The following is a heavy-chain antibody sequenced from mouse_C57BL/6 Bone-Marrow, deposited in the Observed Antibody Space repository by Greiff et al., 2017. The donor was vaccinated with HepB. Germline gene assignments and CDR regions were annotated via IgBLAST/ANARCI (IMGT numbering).Heavy chain of an antibody. CDR3: ARHEDKKWYGMDYFDY. CDR1: GYTFTEYT. J-gene: IGHJ2*01. Sequence: VKLQESGAELVKPGASVKLSCKASGYTFTEYTIHWVKQRSGQGLEWIGWFYPGSGSIKYNEKFKDKATLTADKSSSTVYMELSRLTSEGSAVYFCARHEDKKWYGMDYFDYWGQGTTLTVSS. CDR2: FYPGSGSI. D-gene: IGHD1-3*01. V-gene: IGHV1-62-2*01.